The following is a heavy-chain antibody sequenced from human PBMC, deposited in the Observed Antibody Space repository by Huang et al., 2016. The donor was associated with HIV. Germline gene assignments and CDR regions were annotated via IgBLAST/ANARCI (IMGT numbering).Heavy chain of an antibody. V-gene: IGHV1-69*01. CDR3: ATVDYYDTSGPQRGYFDN. Sequence: QVQLVQSGAEVKKPGSSVKVSCKASGGSFRNFAIGWVRQAPGQGLEWMGGSIPNHGTANYAKKFQGRVTIIADESTSTAYMELSSLRSEDTAVYYCATVDYYDTSGPQRGYFDNWGQGTLVTVSS. CDR1: GGSFRNFA. D-gene: IGHD3-22*01. CDR2: SIPNHGTA. J-gene: IGHJ4*02.